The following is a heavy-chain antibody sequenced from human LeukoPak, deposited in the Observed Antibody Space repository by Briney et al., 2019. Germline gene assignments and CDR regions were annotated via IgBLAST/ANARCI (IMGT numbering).Heavy chain of an antibody. CDR2: IIPIFGTA. CDR1: GGTFSSYA. D-gene: IGHD3-22*01. J-gene: IGHJ2*01. CDR3: VGSGDSSGYYPYWYFDL. Sequence: SVKVSCKASGGTFSSYAISWVRQAPGQGLEWMGGIIPIFGTANYAQKFQGRVTITADKSTSTAYMELSSLRSEDTAVYYCVGSGDSSGYYPYWYFDLWGRGTLVTVSS. V-gene: IGHV1-69*06.